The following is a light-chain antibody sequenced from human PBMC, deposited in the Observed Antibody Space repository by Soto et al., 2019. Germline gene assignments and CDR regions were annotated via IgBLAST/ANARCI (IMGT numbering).Light chain of an antibody. J-gene: IGLJ3*02. CDR1: SSNIGAGYD. V-gene: IGLV1-40*01. CDR3: QSYDSSLSAWV. CDR2: GNS. Sequence: QSVLTQPPSVSGAPGQRVTISCTGSSSNIGAGYDVHWYQQLPGTAPKLLIYGNSNRPSGVPDRFSGSKSGTSASLAITGLKAEDEADDYCQSYDSSLSAWVFGGGTKLTVL.